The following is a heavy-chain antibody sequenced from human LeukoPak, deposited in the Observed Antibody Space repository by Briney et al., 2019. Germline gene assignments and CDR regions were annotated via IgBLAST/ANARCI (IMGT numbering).Heavy chain of an antibody. CDR1: GGSISSYY. CDR2: IYYSGST. Sequence: SETLSPTCTVSGGSISSYYWSWIRQPPGKGLEWIGYIYYSGSTNYNPSLKSRVTISVDTSKKQFSLKLSSVTAADTAVYYCARGWGSLDWFDPWGQGTLVTVSS. V-gene: IGHV4-59*01. CDR3: ARGWGSLDWFDP. D-gene: IGHD1-1*01. J-gene: IGHJ5*02.